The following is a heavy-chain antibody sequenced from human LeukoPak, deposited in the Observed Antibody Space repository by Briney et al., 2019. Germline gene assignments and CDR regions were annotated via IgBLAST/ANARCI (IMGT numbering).Heavy chain of an antibody. Sequence: GGSLRLSCAASGFSFSSYGMHWLRQAPGKGPESVALIRHDGTETYHADSVKGQFTISRDDSKSTFYLQMNSLRPEDTAVYYCAKANRDHLSHYYGVDVWGPGTTV. V-gene: IGHV3-30*02. D-gene: IGHD3-10*01. J-gene: IGHJ6*02. CDR2: IRHDGTET. CDR3: AKANRDHLSHYYGVDV. CDR1: GFSFSSYG.